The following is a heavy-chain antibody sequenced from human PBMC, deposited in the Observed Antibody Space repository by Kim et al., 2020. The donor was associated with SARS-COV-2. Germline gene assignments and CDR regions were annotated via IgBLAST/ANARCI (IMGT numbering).Heavy chain of an antibody. CDR2: FDPEDGET. CDR1: GYTLTELS. Sequence: ASVKVSCKVSGYTLTELSMHWVRQAPGKGLEWMGGFDPEDGETIYAQKFQDRVTMTEDTSTDTAYMELSSLRSEDTAVYYCATTTPLKKYYYDSSPPANWFDPWGQGTLVTVSS. D-gene: IGHD3-22*01. J-gene: IGHJ5*02. V-gene: IGHV1-24*01. CDR3: ATTTPLKKYYYDSSPPANWFDP.